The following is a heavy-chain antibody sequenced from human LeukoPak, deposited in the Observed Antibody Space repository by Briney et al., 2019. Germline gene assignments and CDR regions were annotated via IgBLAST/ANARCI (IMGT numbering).Heavy chain of an antibody. V-gene: IGHV4-39*01. J-gene: IGHJ4*02. D-gene: IGHD6-19*01. Sequence: SETLSLTCTVSGGSISSSSYYWGWIRQPPGKGLEWIGSIYYSGSTYYNQSPKSRVTISVDTSKNQFSLKLSSVTAADTAVYYCARLRSGWYYFDFWGQGTLVTVSS. CDR2: IYYSGST. CDR3: ARLRSGWYYFDF. CDR1: GGSISSSSYY.